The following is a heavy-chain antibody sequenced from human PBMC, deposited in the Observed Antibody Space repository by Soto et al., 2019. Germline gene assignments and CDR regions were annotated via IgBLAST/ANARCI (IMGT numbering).Heavy chain of an antibody. CDR2: ISYSGST. CDR3: VRGSAANVY. Sequence: SETLSLTCTVSGGSMSSYYWTWLRQSPGRGLEWIGYISYSGSTYYNPSLESRVSMSIDTSRNQFSLKLSSVTAADTAVYYCVRGSAANVYWGQGTLVTVSS. CDR1: GGSMSSYY. J-gene: IGHJ4*02. D-gene: IGHD2-15*01. V-gene: IGHV4-59*01.